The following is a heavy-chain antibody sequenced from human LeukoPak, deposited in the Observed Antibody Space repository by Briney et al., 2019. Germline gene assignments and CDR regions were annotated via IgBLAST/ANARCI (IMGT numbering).Heavy chain of an antibody. J-gene: IGHJ4*02. D-gene: IGHD6-13*01. CDR1: GFTFSDYY. CDR3: ARMGIAAVGAYYFDY. Sequence: PGGSLRLSCAASGFTFSDYYMSWIRQAPGKGLEWVSYISRNSYTNYADSVKGRFTISRDNAKNSLYLQMASLRAEDTAVYYCARMGIAAVGAYYFDYWGQGTLVAASS. CDR2: ISRNSYT. V-gene: IGHV3-11*06.